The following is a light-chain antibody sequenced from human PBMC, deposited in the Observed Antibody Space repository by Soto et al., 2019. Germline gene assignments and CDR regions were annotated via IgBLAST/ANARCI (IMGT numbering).Light chain of an antibody. CDR1: QGISSH. CDR3: QQVNGYPHT. Sequence: DVQLNQSPSFLSASVGDRVTITCRASQGISSHLAWYQQIPGKGPKLLIYAASSLQSGFPSRFSGSGSGTEFTLAITSLQPEDFATYYWQQVNGYPHTFGQGTKLEI. J-gene: IGKJ2*01. V-gene: IGKV1-9*01. CDR2: AAS.